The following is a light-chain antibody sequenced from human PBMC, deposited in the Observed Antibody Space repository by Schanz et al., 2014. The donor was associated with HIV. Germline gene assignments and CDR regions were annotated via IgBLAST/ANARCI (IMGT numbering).Light chain of an antibody. CDR3: GSYGGSDNMV. V-gene: IGLV2-18*02. Sequence: QSALTQPPSVSGSPGQLVTISCTGTSSDVGGYNRVSWFQQSPGTAPKLMIYEVSDRPSGVPVRFFGSKSGNTASLTISGLQTEDEADYYCGSYGGSDNMVFGGGTKLTVL. CDR1: SSDVGGYNR. J-gene: IGLJ3*02. CDR2: EVS.